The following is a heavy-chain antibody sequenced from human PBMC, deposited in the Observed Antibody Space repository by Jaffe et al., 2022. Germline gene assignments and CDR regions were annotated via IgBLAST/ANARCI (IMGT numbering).Heavy chain of an antibody. D-gene: IGHD6-19*01. V-gene: IGHV3-30*02. CDR2: IRYDGSNK. J-gene: IGHJ5*02. Sequence: QVQLVESGGGVVQPGGSLRLSCAASGFTFSSYGMHWVRQAPGKGLEWVAFIRYDGSNKYYADSVKGRFTISRDNSKNTLYLQMNSLRAEDTAVYYCAKDEGYSSGWYNWFDPWGQGTLVTVSS. CDR1: GFTFSSYG. CDR3: AKDEGYSSGWYNWFDP.